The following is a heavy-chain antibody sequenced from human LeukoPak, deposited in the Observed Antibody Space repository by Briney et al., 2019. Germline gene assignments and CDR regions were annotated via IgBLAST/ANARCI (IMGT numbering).Heavy chain of an antibody. CDR3: ARSEFSKLRFLEWLSY. Sequence: ASVKVSCKASGYTFTSYDINWVRQATGQGLEWMGWINPNSGGTNYAQKFQGRVTMTRDTSISTAYMELSRLRSDDTAVYYCARSEFSKLRFLEWLSYWGQGTLVTVSS. J-gene: IGHJ4*02. V-gene: IGHV1-2*02. CDR1: GYTFTSYD. D-gene: IGHD3-3*01. CDR2: INPNSGGT.